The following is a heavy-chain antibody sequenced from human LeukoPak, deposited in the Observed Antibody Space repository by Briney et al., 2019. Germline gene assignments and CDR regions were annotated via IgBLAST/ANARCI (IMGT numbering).Heavy chain of an antibody. CDR1: GGSISSGDYY. CDR3: ARGRLDSWGFSMYYFDY. D-gene: IGHD7-27*01. V-gene: IGHV4-31*03. Sequence: SETLSLTCTVSGGSISSGDYYWNWIRQHPGKGLEWIGYIYYSGITYYNPSLKSRVTISVDTSKNQFSLKLSSVTAADTAVYYCARGRLDSWGFSMYYFDYWGQGTLVTVSS. J-gene: IGHJ4*02. CDR2: IYYSGIT.